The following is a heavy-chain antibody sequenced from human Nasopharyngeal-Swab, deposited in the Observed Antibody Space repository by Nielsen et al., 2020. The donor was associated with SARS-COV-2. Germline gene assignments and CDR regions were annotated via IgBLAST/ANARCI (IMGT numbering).Heavy chain of an antibody. J-gene: IGHJ3*02. CDR3: ARVEGDITIVGVVIIDAFDI. CDR2: IYYSGST. Sequence: WIRQPPGKGLEWIGYIYYSGSTYYNPSLKSRVTISVDTSKNQFSLKLSSVTAADTAVYYCARVEGDITIVGVVIIDAFDIWGQGTMVTVSS. D-gene: IGHD3-3*01. V-gene: IGHV4-31*02.